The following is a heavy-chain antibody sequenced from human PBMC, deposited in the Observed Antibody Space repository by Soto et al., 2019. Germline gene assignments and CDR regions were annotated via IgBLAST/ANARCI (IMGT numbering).Heavy chain of an antibody. CDR2: ISGSGGST. CDR3: ANGGSSSWYNDY. Sequence: GGSLRLSCAASGFTFSSYAMSWVRQAPGKGLEWVSAISGSGGSTYYADSVKGRFTISRDNSKNTLYLQMNSLRAEDTAVYYCANGGSSSWYNDYWGQGTLVTVSS. D-gene: IGHD6-13*01. J-gene: IGHJ4*02. CDR1: GFTFSSYA. V-gene: IGHV3-23*01.